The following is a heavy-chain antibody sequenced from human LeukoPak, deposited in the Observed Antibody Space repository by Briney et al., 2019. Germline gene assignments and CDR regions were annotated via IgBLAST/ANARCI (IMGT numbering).Heavy chain of an antibody. J-gene: IGHJ4*02. V-gene: IGHV3-7*01. CDR3: ARAPRY. Sequence: GGSLRLSCAASGFTFSSHWMSWVRQAPGRGLEWVANINQDGSEKYYVDSVKGRFTISRDNAKNSLYLQMNSLRAEDTAVYYCARAPRYWGQGTLVTVSS. CDR1: GFTFSSHW. CDR2: INQDGSEK.